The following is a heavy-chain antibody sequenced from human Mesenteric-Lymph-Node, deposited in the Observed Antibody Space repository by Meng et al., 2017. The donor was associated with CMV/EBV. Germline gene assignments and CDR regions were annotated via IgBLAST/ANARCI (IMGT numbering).Heavy chain of an antibody. V-gene: IGHV4-39*07. CDR2: IYYSGST. Sequence: GSLRLSCTVSGGSISSSSYYWGWIRQPPGKGLGWIGSIYYSGSTYYNPSLKSRVTISVDTSKNQFSLKLSSVTAADTAVYYCARVDPTTSYCSSTSCLIFDYWGQGTLVTVSS. J-gene: IGHJ4*02. CDR3: ARVDPTTSYCSSTSCLIFDY. D-gene: IGHD2-2*01. CDR1: GGSISSSSYY.